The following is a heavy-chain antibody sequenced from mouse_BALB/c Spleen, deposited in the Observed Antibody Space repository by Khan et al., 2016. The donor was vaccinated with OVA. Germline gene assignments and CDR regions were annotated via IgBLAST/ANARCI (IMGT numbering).Heavy chain of an antibody. CDR2: IYPNNGGT. V-gene: IGHV1S29*02. Sequence: VQLQQSGPELVKPGASVKISCKASGYTFTDYNMDWVKQSHGKTLEWIGYIYPNNGGTGYNQKLKNRAILTVDNYSGTDYIEISSQTSEASAVYYCASSCSGSFAYWGHGPLFPVSA. CDR1: GYTFTDYN. CDR3: ASSCSGSFAY. D-gene: IGHD1-2*01. J-gene: IGHJ3*01.